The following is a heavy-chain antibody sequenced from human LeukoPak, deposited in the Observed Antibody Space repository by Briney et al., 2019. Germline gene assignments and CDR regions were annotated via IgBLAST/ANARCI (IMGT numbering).Heavy chain of an antibody. D-gene: IGHD2-2*01. CDR3: ARRLTQYDCFDP. J-gene: IGHJ5*02. CDR2: TYYRSTWYD. V-gene: IGHV6-1*01. Sequence: SQTLSLTCAISGDSVSSNSVTWNWIRQSPSRGLEWLGRTYYRSTWYDDYAASVRGRITVNPDTSKNQFSLHLNSVTPEDTAVYYCARRLTQYDCFDPWGQGILVTVSS. CDR1: GDSVSSNSVT.